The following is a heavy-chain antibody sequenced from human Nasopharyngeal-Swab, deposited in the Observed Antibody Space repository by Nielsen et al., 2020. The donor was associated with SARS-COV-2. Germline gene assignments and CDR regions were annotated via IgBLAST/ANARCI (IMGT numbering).Heavy chain of an antibody. Sequence: SETLSLTCAVYGGSFNNYYWNWIRLAPGKGLEWIGEITHSGSTNYHPSLKSRVTMSVDPSKNQFSLKLSSVTAADTAVYYCARRDGDFWSGEDNWFDPWGQGTLVTVSS. CDR2: ITHSGST. J-gene: IGHJ5*02. CDR3: ARRDGDFWSGEDNWFDP. CDR1: GGSFNNYY. D-gene: IGHD3-3*01. V-gene: IGHV4-34*01.